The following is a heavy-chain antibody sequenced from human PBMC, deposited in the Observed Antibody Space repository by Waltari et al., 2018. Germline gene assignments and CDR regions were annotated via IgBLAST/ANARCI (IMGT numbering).Heavy chain of an antibody. CDR2: INWDGGST. V-gene: IGHV3-20*04. D-gene: IGHD6-19*01. J-gene: IGHJ4*02. CDR3: ARVSSSGWPNYYFDY. Sequence: EVQLVESGGGVVRPGGSLRLSCAASGFTFDDYGMSWVRQAPGKGLEWVSGINWDGGSTGYADSVKGRFTISRDNAKNSLYLQMNSLRAEDTALYYCARVSSSGWPNYYFDYWGQGTLVTVSS. CDR1: GFTFDDYG.